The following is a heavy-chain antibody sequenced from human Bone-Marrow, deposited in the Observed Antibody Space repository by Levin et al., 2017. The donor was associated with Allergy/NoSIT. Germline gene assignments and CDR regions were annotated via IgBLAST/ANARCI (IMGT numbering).Heavy chain of an antibody. CDR2: IYYSGST. Sequence: SETLSLTCTVSGGSISSSSYYWGWIRQPPGKGLEWIGSIYYSGSTYYNPSLKSRVTISVDTSKNQFSLKLSSVTAADTAVYYCARVPRVQGNYYFDYWGQGTLVTVSS. J-gene: IGHJ4*02. CDR1: GGSISSSSYY. D-gene: IGHD3-10*01. V-gene: IGHV4-39*01. CDR3: ARVPRVQGNYYFDY.